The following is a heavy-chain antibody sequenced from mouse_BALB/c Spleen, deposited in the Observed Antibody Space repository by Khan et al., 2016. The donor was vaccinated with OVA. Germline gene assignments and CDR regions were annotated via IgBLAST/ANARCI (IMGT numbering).Heavy chain of an antibody. Sequence: QVRLQQSGAELVRPGVSVKISCKGSGYTFTDFTMHWVKQSHAKSLEWIGVISTYYGDVTYNQKFKGKATMTVDKSSSTAYMELARLTSEDSAIFCVTGGGGGNRFAYWGQGTLVTVSA. CDR2: ISTYYGDV. V-gene: IGHV1S137*01. CDR3: TGGGGGNRFAY. CDR1: GYTFTDFT. J-gene: IGHJ3*01.